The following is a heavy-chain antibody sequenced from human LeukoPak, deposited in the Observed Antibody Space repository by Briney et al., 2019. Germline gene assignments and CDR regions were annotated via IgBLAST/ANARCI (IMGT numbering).Heavy chain of an antibody. V-gene: IGHV1-2*02. CDR3: ARVSGTSLATSDFDY. CDR1: GYTFTGYY. D-gene: IGHD2-2*01. J-gene: IGHJ4*02. CDR2: INPNSGGT. Sequence: ASVTVSCKASGYTFTGYYMHWVRQAPGQGLEWMGWINPNSGGTNYAQKFQGRVTMTRDTSISTAYMELSRLRSDDTAVYYCARVSGTSLATSDFDYWGQGTLVTVSS.